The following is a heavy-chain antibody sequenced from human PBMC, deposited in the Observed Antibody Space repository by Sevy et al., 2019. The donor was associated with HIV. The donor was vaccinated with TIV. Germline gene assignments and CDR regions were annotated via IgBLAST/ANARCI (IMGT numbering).Heavy chain of an antibody. CDR1: GYTLTELS. CDR3: ATTKDYYDSSGYPFGY. J-gene: IGHJ4*02. CDR2: FDPEDGKR. V-gene: IGHV1-24*01. D-gene: IGHD3-22*01. Sequence: ASVKVSCKVSGYTLTELSMHWVRQAPGKGLEWVGTFDPEDGKRIYAQKFKGRLTMTEDTSTETAYMELNSLRSDDTAVYYCATTKDYYDSSGYPFGYWGQGTQVTDSS.